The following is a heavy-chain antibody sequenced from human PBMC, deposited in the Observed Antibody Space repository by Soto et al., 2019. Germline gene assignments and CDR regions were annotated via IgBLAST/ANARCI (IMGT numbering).Heavy chain of an antibody. CDR3: AKYEGYCSSTTCYRGMDV. J-gene: IGHJ6*03. Sequence: QVQLVQSGAEVKKPGSSVKVSCKASGGTFSSYTISWVRQAPGQGLEWMGRIIPILDITNYAQHFQGRVTITADKSTSPAYMELSSLRSEDTAVYYCAKYEGYCSSTTCYRGMDVWGKGTTVTVSS. CDR1: GGTFSSYT. D-gene: IGHD2-2*01. CDR2: IIPILDIT. V-gene: IGHV1-69*02.